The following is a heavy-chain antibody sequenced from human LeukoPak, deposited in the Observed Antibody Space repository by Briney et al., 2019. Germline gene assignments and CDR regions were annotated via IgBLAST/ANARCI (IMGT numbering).Heavy chain of an antibody. Sequence: SQILSLTRAISGDSVSSNSAAWNWIRQSPSRGLEWLGRTYYRSKWYNDYAVSVKSRITINPDTSKNQYSLQLNSVTPEDTAVYYCARARDGYSSSWYLFSAFDIWGQGTMVTVSS. CDR2: TYYRSKWYN. J-gene: IGHJ3*02. CDR1: GDSVSSNSAA. D-gene: IGHD6-13*01. V-gene: IGHV6-1*01. CDR3: ARARDGYSSSWYLFSAFDI.